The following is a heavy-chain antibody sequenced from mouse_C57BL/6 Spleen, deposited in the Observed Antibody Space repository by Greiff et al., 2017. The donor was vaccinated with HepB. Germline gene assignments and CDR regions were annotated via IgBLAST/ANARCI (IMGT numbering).Heavy chain of an antibody. CDR3: TTGYYGSSYGIDY. CDR1: GFNIKDDY. V-gene: IGHV14-4*01. D-gene: IGHD1-1*01. Sequence: VQLQQSGAELVRPGASVKLSCTASGFNIKDDYMHWVKQRPEQGLEWIGWIDPENGDTEYASKFQGKATITADTSSNTAYLQLSSLTSEDTAVYYCTTGYYGSSYGIDYWGQGTTLTVSS. CDR2: IDPENGDT. J-gene: IGHJ2*01.